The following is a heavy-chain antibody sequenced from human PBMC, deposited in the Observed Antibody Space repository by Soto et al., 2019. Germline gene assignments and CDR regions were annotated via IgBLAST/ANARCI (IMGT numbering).Heavy chain of an antibody. CDR1: GFTFSNNA. CDR2: ISYDSSEI. D-gene: IGHD3-3*01. CDR3: AIARVADSSLDH. Sequence: VHLVESGGGVVQSGRPLRLSCEGSGFTFSNNAMHWVRQAPGKGLEWVAVISYDSSEIFYADALKGRFSVSRDNPKNTLFLHMNSSRADDTAVYYCAIARVADSSLDHWGQGTLVTVSS. J-gene: IGHJ4*02. V-gene: IGHV3-33*04.